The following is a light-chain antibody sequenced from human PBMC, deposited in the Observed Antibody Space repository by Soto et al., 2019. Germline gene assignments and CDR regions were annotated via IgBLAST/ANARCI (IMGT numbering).Light chain of an antibody. CDR3: LLYYGGAYV. J-gene: IGLJ1*01. CDR2: STD. Sequence: QAVVTQEPSLTVSPGGTVTLTCASSTGAVTSGHYPNWFQQKPGQAPRALIYSTDKKRSWTPPRFSASLVGGKAALTLSGVQPEDEAAYYCLLYYGGAYVFGTGTKLTVL. V-gene: IGLV7-43*01. CDR1: TGAVTSGHY.